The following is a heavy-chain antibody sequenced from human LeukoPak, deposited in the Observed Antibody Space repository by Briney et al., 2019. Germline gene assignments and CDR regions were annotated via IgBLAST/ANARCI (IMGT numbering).Heavy chain of an antibody. Sequence: SETLSLTCFVSGYPINIDYSWGWIRPSPGKGLEWIGVISPKGITYYNPSLRGRVSISPDTSKNQFSLRLSSMTATDTAMYYCARPPRRYYYDSSGYYDYWGQGTLVTVSS. J-gene: IGHJ4*02. D-gene: IGHD3-22*01. CDR2: ISPKGIT. CDR3: ARPPRRYYYDSSGYYDY. CDR1: GYPINIDYS. V-gene: IGHV4-38-2*01.